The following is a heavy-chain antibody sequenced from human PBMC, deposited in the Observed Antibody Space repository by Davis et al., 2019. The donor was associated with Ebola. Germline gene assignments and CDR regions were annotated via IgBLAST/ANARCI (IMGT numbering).Heavy chain of an antibody. CDR3: ARVRGYSGYRYYYYGMDV. CDR1: GGSVSSGSYY. V-gene: IGHV4-61*01. D-gene: IGHD5-12*01. Sequence: SETLSLTCTVSGGSVSSGSYYWSWIRQPPEKGLEWVGYIYYSGSTNYNPSLKSRVTISVDTSKNQFSLKLSSVTAADTAVYYCARVRGYSGYRYYYYGMDVWGQGTTVTVSS. CDR2: IYYSGST. J-gene: IGHJ6*02.